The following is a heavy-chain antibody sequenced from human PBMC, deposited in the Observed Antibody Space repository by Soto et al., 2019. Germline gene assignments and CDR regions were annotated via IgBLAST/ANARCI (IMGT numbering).Heavy chain of an antibody. J-gene: IGHJ6*02. Sequence: SVKVSCKASGGTFSSYTISWVRQAPGQGLEWMGRIIPILGIANYAQKFQGRVTITADESTSTAYMELSSLRSEDTAVYYCARDAIIAVAGTVYYYYYGMDVWGQGTTVTVSS. CDR3: ARDAIIAVAGTVYYYYYGMDV. V-gene: IGHV1-69*04. D-gene: IGHD6-19*01. CDR1: GGTFSSYT. CDR2: IIPILGIA.